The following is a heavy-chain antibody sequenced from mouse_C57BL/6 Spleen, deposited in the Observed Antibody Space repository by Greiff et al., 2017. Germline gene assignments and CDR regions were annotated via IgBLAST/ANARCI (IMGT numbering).Heavy chain of an antibody. CDR3: ARYYDGDPDV. J-gene: IGHJ1*03. CDR1: GYTFTSYW. CDR2: IDPSDSYT. D-gene: IGHD2-13*01. Sequence: VQLQQPGAELVMPGASVKLSCKASGYTFTSYWMHWVKQRPGQGLEWIGEIDPSDSYTNYNQKFKGKSTLTVDNSTSTAYMQRSSLTSEDSAVYYCARYYDGDPDVWGTGTTVTVSS. V-gene: IGHV1-69*01.